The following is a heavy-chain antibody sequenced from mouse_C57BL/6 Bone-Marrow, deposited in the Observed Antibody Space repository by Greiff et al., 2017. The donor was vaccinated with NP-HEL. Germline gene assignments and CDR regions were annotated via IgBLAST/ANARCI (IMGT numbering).Heavy chain of an antibody. Sequence: VMLVESGPGLVQPSQSLSITCTVSGFSLTSYGVHWVRQSPGKGLEWLGVIWRGGSTDYNAAFMSRLSITKDNSKSQVFFKMNSLQADDTAIYYCAKRDLMVPRGWYFDVWGTGTTVTVSS. V-gene: IGHV2-5*01. CDR1: GFSLTSYG. D-gene: IGHD1-1*02. CDR2: IWRGGST. CDR3: AKRDLMVPRGWYFDV. J-gene: IGHJ1*03.